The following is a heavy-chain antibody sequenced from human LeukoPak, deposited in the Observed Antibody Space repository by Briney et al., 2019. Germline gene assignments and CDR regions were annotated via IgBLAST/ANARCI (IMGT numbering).Heavy chain of an antibody. V-gene: IGHV1-2*02. Sequence: ASVKVSCKASAYIFTGYYMQWVRQAPGQGLEWMGWINPNSGEINYAQNSQGRVTMTRDTSISTGYMELNSLRSDDTAVYYCVRDPSGDLSADYWGQGTLVTGST. CDR3: VRDPSGDLSADY. CDR2: INPNSGEI. CDR1: AYIFTGYY. J-gene: IGHJ4*02. D-gene: IGHD7-27*01.